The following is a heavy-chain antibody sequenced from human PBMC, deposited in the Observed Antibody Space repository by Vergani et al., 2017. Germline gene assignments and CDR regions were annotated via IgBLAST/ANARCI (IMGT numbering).Heavy chain of an antibody. V-gene: IGHV3-23*01. CDR3: AKDQVILLWFGELNRGRDAFDI. CDR2: ISGSGGST. J-gene: IGHJ3*02. D-gene: IGHD3-10*01. Sequence: EVQLLESGGGLVQPGGSLRLSCAASGFTFSSYAMSWVRQAPGKGLEWVSAISGSGGSTYYADSVKGRLTISRDNSKNTLYLQMNSLRAEDTAVYYCAKDQVILLWFGELNRGRDAFDIWGQGTMVTVSS. CDR1: GFTFSSYA.